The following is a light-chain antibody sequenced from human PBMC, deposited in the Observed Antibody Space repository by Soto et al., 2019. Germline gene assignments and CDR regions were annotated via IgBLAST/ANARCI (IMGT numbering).Light chain of an antibody. Sequence: EKVMTQSPATLSVSPGERATLSCRASQSVSSNLAWYQQKPGQAPRLLIYDASTRATGIPARCSGSGSGTEFTLTISSLQSEELAVYYCQQYDDWPETFGHGTKVEIK. J-gene: IGKJ1*01. CDR3: QQYDDWPET. V-gene: IGKV3-15*01. CDR2: DAS. CDR1: QSVSSN.